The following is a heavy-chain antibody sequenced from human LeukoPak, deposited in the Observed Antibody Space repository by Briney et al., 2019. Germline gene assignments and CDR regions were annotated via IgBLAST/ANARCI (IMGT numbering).Heavy chain of an antibody. CDR1: GFTFSSYA. V-gene: IGHV3-23*01. J-gene: IGHJ4*02. Sequence: GGSLRLSCAASGFTFSSYAMSWVRQAPGKGLEWVSAISGSGGSTYYADSVKGRFTISRDNSKNTLYLQMNSLRAEDTAVYYCAKADGYSSGRYGDYFDYWGQGTLVTVSS. D-gene: IGHD6-19*01. CDR3: AKADGYSSGRYGDYFDY. CDR2: ISGSGGST.